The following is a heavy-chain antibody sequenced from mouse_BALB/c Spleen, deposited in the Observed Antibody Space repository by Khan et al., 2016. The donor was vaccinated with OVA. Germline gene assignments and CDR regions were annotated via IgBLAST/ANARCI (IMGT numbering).Heavy chain of an antibody. CDR3: ARMASYGYSDV. V-gene: IGHV9-1*02. J-gene: IGHJ1*01. Sequence: QIQLVQSGPELKKPGETVKISCKASGYTFTNYGMNWVKQAPGKGLKWMGWINTYTGEPTYADDFKGRFVFSLETSASTAYLQISNLTNEDMTTYVWARMASYGYSDVWGAGSRGSVSA. CDR2: INTYTGEP. CDR1: GYTFTNYG.